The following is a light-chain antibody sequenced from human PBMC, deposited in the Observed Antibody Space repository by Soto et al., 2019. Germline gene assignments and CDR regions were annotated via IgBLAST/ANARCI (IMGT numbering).Light chain of an antibody. CDR3: QSYDSSLNGSYV. CDR1: SSNIGADYD. CDR2: GNT. Sequence: QSVLTQPPSVSGAPGQRVTISCTGSSSNIGADYDVQWYQHLPGTAPKLLIYGNTNRPSGVPDRFSVSKSGTSASLAITGLQAEDEADYYCQSYDSSLNGSYVFGPGTKLTVL. V-gene: IGLV1-40*01. J-gene: IGLJ1*01.